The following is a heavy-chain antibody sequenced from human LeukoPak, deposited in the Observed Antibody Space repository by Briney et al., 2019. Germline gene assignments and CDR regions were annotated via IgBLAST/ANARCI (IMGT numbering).Heavy chain of an antibody. J-gene: IGHJ5*02. CDR2: ISGSGDNT. Sequence: GGSLRLSCAASGFTFSSYAMSWVRQAPGKGLEWVSGISGSGDNTYYADSVKGRFTISRDQSKNTVYLQMNSLRAEDTAVYYCARDLSSAYVWPPYNWFDPWGQGTLVTVSS. CDR1: GFTFSSYA. CDR3: ARDLSSAYVWPPYNWFDP. V-gene: IGHV3-23*01. D-gene: IGHD3-22*01.